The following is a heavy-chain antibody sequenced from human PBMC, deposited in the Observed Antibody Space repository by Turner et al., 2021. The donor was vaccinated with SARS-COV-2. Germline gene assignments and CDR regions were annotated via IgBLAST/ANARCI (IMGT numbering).Heavy chain of an antibody. CDR2: ISGSGDNT. V-gene: IGHV3-23*01. CDR1: GSSFSRYV. CDR3: AKDRNTYYYGSALDY. D-gene: IGHD3-10*01. Sequence: EVQMLESGGGLVQPGRSLRITSAAPGSSFSRYVMSWGCQAPGKGLEWVSAISGSGDNTNYADSVKGRFTISRDNSKNTLYLQMNSLRDDDTAVYYCAKDRNTYYYGSALDYWGQGTLVTVSS. J-gene: IGHJ4*02.